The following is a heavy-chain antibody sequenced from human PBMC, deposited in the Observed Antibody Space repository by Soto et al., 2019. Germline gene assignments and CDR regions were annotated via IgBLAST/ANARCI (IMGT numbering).Heavy chain of an antibody. CDR1: GFSLSTSGVG. Sequence: QITLNESGPTVVKPTETLTLTCTFSGFSLSTSGVGVGWVRQSPGKAPDWLAVIYWDDDKRYSTSLKSRLTITKDTSKNQVVLTMANVDPADTATYYCAHRVLRAVFGLVTTTAIYFDFWGQGTPVVVSS. CDR2: IYWDDDK. J-gene: IGHJ4*02. CDR3: AHRVLRAVFGLVTTTAIYFDF. D-gene: IGHD3-3*01. V-gene: IGHV2-5*02.